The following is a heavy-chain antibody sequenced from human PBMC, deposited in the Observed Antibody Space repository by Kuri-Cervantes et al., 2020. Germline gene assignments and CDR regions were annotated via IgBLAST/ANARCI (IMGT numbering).Heavy chain of an antibody. CDR2: IYHSGST. D-gene: IGHD3-22*01. CDR3: ARQEYYYDSSGYARAEYFQH. J-gene: IGHJ1*01. Sequence: SETLSLTCAVYGGSFSGYYWSWIRQPPGKGLEWIGSIYHSGSTYYNPSLKSRVTISVDTSKNQFSLKLSSVTAADTAVYYCARQEYYYDSSGYARAEYFQHWGQGTLVTVSS. V-gene: IGHV4-34*01. CDR1: GGSFSGYY.